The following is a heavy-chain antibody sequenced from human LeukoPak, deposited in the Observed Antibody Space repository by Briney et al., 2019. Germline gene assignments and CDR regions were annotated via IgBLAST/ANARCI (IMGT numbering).Heavy chain of an antibody. J-gene: IGHJ3*02. CDR1: GYTFTSYY. CDR3: ARVHYYDGIGPPDAFDI. V-gene: IGHV1-46*01. D-gene: IGHD3-22*01. CDR2: INPSGGST. Sequence: ASVKVSCKASGYTFTSYYMHWVRQAPGQGLEWMGIINPSGGSTSYAQKFQGRVTMTRDTSTSTVYMELSSLRSEDTAVYYCARVHYYDGIGPPDAFDIWGQGKMVTVSS.